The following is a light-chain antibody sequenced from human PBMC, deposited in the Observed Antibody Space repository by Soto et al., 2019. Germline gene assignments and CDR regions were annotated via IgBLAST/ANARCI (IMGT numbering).Light chain of an antibody. Sequence: DIHMTQSPSSLAASLGDRVTIPXRTSQSISHYFNWYQQIAVXXTKLXXXDAXTLQSGVPSRFSGSGSGRDFTLTLSSLQPEYFSTYYCHQSYNTPSITFGQGTRLDIK. J-gene: IGKJ5*01. CDR1: QSISHY. CDR2: DAX. CDR3: HQSYNTPSIT. V-gene: IGKV1-39*01.